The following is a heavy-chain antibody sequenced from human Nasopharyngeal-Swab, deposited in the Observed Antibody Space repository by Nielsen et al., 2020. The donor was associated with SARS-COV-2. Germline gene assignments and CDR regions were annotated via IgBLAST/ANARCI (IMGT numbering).Heavy chain of an antibody. V-gene: IGHV1-3*01. CDR3: ARVPAVAASRIDY. CDR2: INAGKGNT. J-gene: IGHJ4*02. Sequence: ASVKVSCKASGDTLSNYAMYWVRQAPGQRPEVMGWINAGKGNTIYSQRFQGRVRISRDTSANTVYMELNRLRSEDTAVYYCARVPAVAASRIDYWGQGTLVTVSS. D-gene: IGHD6-19*01. CDR1: GDTLSNYA.